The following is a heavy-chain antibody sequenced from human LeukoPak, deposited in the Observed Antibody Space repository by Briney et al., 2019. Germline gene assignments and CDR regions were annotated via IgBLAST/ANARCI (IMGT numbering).Heavy chain of an antibody. Sequence: GGSLRLSCAASGFTFSSYEMNWVRQAPGKGLEWMGIIYPGDSDTRYSPSFQGQVTMSADKSISTAYLQWSSLKASDTAMYYCARHNSWSSSTVPHYMDVWGKGTTVTVSS. J-gene: IGHJ6*03. D-gene: IGHD2-2*01. CDR3: ARHNSWSSSTVPHYMDV. V-gene: IGHV5-51*01. CDR1: GFTFSSYE. CDR2: IYPGDSDT.